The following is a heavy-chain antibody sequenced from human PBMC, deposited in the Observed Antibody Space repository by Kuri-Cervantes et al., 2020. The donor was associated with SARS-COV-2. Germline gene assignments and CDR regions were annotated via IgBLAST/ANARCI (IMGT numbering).Heavy chain of an antibody. CDR3: ARDNGSWDIVVVVALDI. CDR1: GYTFTGYY. J-gene: IGHJ3*02. Sequence: ASVKVSCKASGYTFTGYYMHWVRQAPGQGLEWMGWINPNSGGTNYAQKFQDRVTMTRDTSISTAYMELSSLRSEDTAVYYCARDNGSWDIVVVVALDIWGQGTMVTVSS. D-gene: IGHD2-15*01. CDR2: INPNSGGT. V-gene: IGHV1-2*02.